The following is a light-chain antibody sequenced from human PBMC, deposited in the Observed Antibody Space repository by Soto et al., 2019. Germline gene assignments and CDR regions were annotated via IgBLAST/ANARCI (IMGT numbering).Light chain of an antibody. J-gene: IGLJ1*01. V-gene: IGLV2-23*02. Sequence: QSALSQPASVSGSPGQSITISCTGSASDVGSYNLVSWYQQHPGKAPKLVIYEVTKRPSGISSRFSGSKSGITASLTISGLQAEDGGDYYCCSYARPTFYAFATGTKLTVL. CDR1: ASDVGSYNL. CDR2: EVT. CDR3: CSYARPTFYA.